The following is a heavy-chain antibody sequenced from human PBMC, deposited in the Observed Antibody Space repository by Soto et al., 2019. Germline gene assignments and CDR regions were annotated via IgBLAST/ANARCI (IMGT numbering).Heavy chain of an antibody. Sequence: LRLSCAASGVTISGYWMHWVRQAPGKGLVWVSSISSDGSGTDYADSVKGRFTISRDNTKNSLYLQANSLRAEDTAMYFCAKLLNGVTALDYWGQGTLVTVSS. CDR3: AKLLNGVTALDY. CDR1: GVTISGYW. D-gene: IGHD2-21*02. J-gene: IGHJ4*02. CDR2: ISSDGSGT. V-gene: IGHV3-74*01.